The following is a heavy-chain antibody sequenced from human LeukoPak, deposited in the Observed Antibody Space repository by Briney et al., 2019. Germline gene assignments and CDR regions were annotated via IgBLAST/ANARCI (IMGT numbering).Heavy chain of an antibody. V-gene: IGHV4-4*07. CDR3: TREETTSDVSNDGGGNWFEP. CDR1: GDSLSSYY. D-gene: IGHD1-1*01. Sequence: SATLSLTCTVSGDSLSSYYWSWVRQPAGKGLEWIGRIYTSGSTNYNPSLKCQVTISVHTSRNQFSLKLSSVTAADTARSYSTREETTSDVSNDGGGNWFEPWGEGTLVTVSS. J-gene: IGHJ5*02. CDR2: IYTSGST.